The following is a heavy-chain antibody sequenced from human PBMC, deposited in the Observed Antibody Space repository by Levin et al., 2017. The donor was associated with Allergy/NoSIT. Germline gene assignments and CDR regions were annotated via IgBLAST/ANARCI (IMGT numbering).Heavy chain of an antibody. Sequence: GGSLRLSCAASGFTFSSYAMHWVRQAPGKGLEWVAVISYDGSNKYYADSVKGRFTISRDNSKNTLYLQMNSLRAEDTAVCYCARDRVWGYSGYDFAVWGQGTLVTVSS. CDR1: GFTFSSYA. CDR3: ARDRVWGYSGYDFAV. V-gene: IGHV3-30-3*01. J-gene: IGHJ4*02. D-gene: IGHD5-12*01. CDR2: ISYDGSNK.